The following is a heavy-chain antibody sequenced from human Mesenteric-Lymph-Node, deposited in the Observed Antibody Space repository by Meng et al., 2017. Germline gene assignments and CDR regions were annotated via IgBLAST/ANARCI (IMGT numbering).Heavy chain of an antibody. Sequence: QVQVQESGPGLVKPSETLSLTCTVSGGSISSGDYYWSWIRQPPGKGLEWIGYIYYSGSTYYNPSLKSRVTISVDTSKNQFSLKLSSVTAADTAVYYCARVVTALWGYYFDYWGQGTLVTVSS. CDR3: ARVVTALWGYYFDY. D-gene: IGHD2-21*02. V-gene: IGHV4-30-4*01. CDR2: IYYSGST. CDR1: GGSISSGDYY. J-gene: IGHJ4*02.